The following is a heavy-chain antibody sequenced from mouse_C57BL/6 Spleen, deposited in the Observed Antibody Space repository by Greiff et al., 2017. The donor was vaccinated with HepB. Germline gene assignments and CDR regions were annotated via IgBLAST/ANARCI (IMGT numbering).Heavy chain of an antibody. V-gene: IGHV1S81*02. J-gene: IGHJ2*01. D-gene: IGHD1-1*01. Sequence: VQLQQSGAELVKAGASVTMSCKASGYTFTSYWMHWVKQRLGQGLEWFADTNPTNGRTYYNEKFKSKATLTVDKSSSTAYMLLSGPTFEDSAVYYCARIKKIVATYLDDWGQGTTLTVSS. CDR3: ARIKKIVATYLDD. CDR1: GYTFTSYW. CDR2: TNPTNGRT.